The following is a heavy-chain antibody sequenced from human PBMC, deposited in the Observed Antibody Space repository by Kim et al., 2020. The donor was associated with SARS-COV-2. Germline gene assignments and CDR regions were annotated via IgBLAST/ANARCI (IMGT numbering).Heavy chain of an antibody. D-gene: IGHD4-17*01. Sequence: SETLSLTCAVSGGSISSGGYSWSWIRQPPGKGLEWIGYIYHSGSTYYNPSLKSRVTISVDRSKNQFSLKLSSVTAADTAVYYCARGSTVTTGSAFDIWGQGTMVTVSS. J-gene: IGHJ3*02. CDR3: ARGSTVTTGSAFDI. CDR1: GGSISSGGYS. CDR2: IYHSGST. V-gene: IGHV4-30-2*01.